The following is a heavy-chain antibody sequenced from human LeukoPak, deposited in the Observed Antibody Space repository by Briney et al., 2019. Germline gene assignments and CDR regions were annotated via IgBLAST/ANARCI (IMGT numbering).Heavy chain of an antibody. CDR3: AKEIYYDSSAFFDY. Sequence: GGSLRLSCAASGFSFSSYGIHWVRQAPGKGLEWVAIIGYDGTNKYYADSVKGRFTISRDNSKNTLYLQMNSLRTEDTAVYFCAKEIYYDSSAFFDYWGQGTLVTVSS. J-gene: IGHJ4*02. CDR1: GFSFSSYG. V-gene: IGHV3-30*02. CDR2: IGYDGTNK. D-gene: IGHD3-22*01.